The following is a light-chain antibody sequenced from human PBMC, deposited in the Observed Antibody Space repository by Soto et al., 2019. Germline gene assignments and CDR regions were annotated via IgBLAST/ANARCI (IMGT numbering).Light chain of an antibody. CDR1: QSFNSIY. V-gene: IGKV3-20*01. CDR3: QQYGSSRNT. J-gene: IGKJ4*01. Sequence: EIVLTQSPGTLSLSPGERATLSCRASQSFNSIYLAWYQQKPGQAPRLLIYGASTRATGIPDRFSGSGSGTDFTLTISRLEPEDFAVYYCQQYGSSRNTFGGGTKWIS. CDR2: GAS.